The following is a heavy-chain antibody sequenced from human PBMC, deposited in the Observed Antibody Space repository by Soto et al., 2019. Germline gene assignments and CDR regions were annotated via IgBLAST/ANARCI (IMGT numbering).Heavy chain of an antibody. CDR3: VKDSSSWYYFDY. D-gene: IGHD6-13*01. CDR1: GFTFSSYA. CDR2: ISSNGGST. J-gene: IGHJ4*02. Sequence: GGSLRLSCSASGFTFSSYAMHWVRQAPGKGLEYVSAISSNGGSTYYADSVKGRSTISRDNSRSTLYLQMSSLRAEDTAVYYSVKDSSSWYYFDYWGQGTLVTVSP. V-gene: IGHV3-64D*08.